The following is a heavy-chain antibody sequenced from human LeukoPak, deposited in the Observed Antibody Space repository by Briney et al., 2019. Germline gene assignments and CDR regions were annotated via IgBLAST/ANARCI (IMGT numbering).Heavy chain of an antibody. CDR1: GYSINSGYY. Sequence: PSETLSLTCTVSGYSINSGYYWAWIRQPPGKGLQWIGSIYHSGSTYYNPSLKSRVTISIDTSKNQFSLKLSSVTAADTAVYYCAKVGQACSGGNCYYIGYYYYMDVWGKGTTVTISS. V-gene: IGHV4-38-2*02. CDR2: IYHSGST. D-gene: IGHD2-15*01. J-gene: IGHJ6*03. CDR3: AKVGQACSGGNCYYIGYYYYMDV.